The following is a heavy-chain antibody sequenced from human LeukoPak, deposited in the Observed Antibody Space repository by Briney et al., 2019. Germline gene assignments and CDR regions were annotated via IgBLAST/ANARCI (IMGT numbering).Heavy chain of an antibody. Sequence: GGSLRLSCAASGFTFSSYAMSWVRQAPGKGPEWVSGVTGNAANTYYADSVRGRFAISRDNSKNTVYLQMNSLRVEDTAIYYCTKRYVNSNYWQSLGEWGQGTLVTVSS. V-gene: IGHV3-23*01. J-gene: IGHJ1*01. CDR3: TKRYVNSNYWQSLGE. D-gene: IGHD3-10*01. CDR1: GFTFSSYA. CDR2: VTGNAANT.